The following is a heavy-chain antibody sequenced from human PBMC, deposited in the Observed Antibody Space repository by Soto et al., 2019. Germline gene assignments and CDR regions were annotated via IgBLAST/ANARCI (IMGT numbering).Heavy chain of an antibody. CDR1: GGSFSGYY. V-gene: IGHV4-34*01. Sequence: SETLSLTCAVYGGSFSGYYWSWIRQPPGKGLEWIGEINHSGSTNYNPSLKSRVTISVDTSKNQFSLKLSSVTAADTAVYYCARGFKYQRYFDPWGQGTLVTVSS. D-gene: IGHD2-2*01. CDR2: INHSGST. CDR3: ARGFKYQRYFDP. J-gene: IGHJ5*02.